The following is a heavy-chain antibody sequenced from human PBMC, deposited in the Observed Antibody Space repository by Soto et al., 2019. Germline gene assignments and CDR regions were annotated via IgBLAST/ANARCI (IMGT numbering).Heavy chain of an antibody. V-gene: IGHV3-23*01. CDR1: GFTFSSYP. D-gene: IGHD4-17*01. Sequence: EVQLLESGGGLVQPGGSLRLSCAASGFTFSSYPMSWVRQAPGKGLEWVSAISGSGGSTYYADSVKGRFTISRDNSKNTLYLQMNSLRAEDTAVYYCAKEPTTVVTNAGWFDPWGQGTLVTVSS. CDR2: ISGSGGST. CDR3: AKEPTTVVTNAGWFDP. J-gene: IGHJ5*02.